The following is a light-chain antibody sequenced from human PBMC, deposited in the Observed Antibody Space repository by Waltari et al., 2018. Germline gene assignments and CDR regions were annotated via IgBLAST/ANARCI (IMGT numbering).Light chain of an antibody. CDR2: GAS. CDR3: QQYNNWPRT. Sequence: EIVMTQSPATLSVSPGERATLSCRASQSFSSNLAWYQQKPGQAPRLLIYGASTRATGFPARFSGSGSGTEFTLTISSLQSEDFAVYYCQQYNNWPRTFGQGTKVEI. J-gene: IGKJ1*01. CDR1: QSFSSN. V-gene: IGKV3-15*01.